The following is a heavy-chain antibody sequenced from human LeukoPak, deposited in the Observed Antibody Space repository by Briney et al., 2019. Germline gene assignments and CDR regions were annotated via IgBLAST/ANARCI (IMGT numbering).Heavy chain of an antibody. Sequence: GGSLRLSCAASGFSFNSYYMHSVRQVRGKGLEWVGAIGTGGDTYYADSVKGRFTISRENAKKSLYLQMDCLRAGDTAVYYCARDRGYDFWSGSFDLWGRGTLVTVSS. V-gene: IGHV3-13*01. D-gene: IGHD3-3*01. CDR3: ARDRGYDFWSGSFDL. CDR1: GFSFNSYY. J-gene: IGHJ2*01. CDR2: IGTGGDT.